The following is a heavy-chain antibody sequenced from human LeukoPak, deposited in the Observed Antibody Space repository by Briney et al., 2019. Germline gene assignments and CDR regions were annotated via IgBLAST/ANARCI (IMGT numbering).Heavy chain of an antibody. CDR2: FDPEDGET. V-gene: IGHV1-24*01. Sequence: ASVKVSCKVSGYTLTELSMHWVRQAPGKGREWMGGFDPEDGETIYAQKFQGRVTMTEDTSTDTAYMELSSLRSADTAVYYCATGGGRVAVAGYFDYWGQGTLVTVSS. J-gene: IGHJ4*02. CDR1: GYTLTELS. D-gene: IGHD6-19*01. CDR3: ATGGGRVAVAGYFDY.